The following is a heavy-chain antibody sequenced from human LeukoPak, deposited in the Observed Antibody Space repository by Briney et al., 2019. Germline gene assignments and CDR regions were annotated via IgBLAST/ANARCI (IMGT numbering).Heavy chain of an antibody. V-gene: IGHV4-59*11. Sequence: KPSETLSLTCTVSGGSINNHYWSWIRQPPGKALEWIGYIYCSGSTTYNNYTPSLKSRVTISVDTSKNEFSLKLSSVTAADTAVYYCAALVGPTKAVDYWGQGTLVTVSS. CDR2: IYCSGSTTYN. CDR3: AALVGPTKAVDY. CDR1: GGSINNHY. D-gene: IGHD1-26*01. J-gene: IGHJ4*02.